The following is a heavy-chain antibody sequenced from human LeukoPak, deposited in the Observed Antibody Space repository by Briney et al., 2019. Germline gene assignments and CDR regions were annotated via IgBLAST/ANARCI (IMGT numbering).Heavy chain of an antibody. V-gene: IGHV3-23*01. CDR1: GFTFSSYA. Sequence: SGGSLRLSCAASGFTFSSYAMSWVRQAPGKGLEWVSAIGGSGGNTFYADSVKGRFTISRDNSKNTVFLQMNSLRAEDTAVYYCAKDNGWQQLVNYFDYWGQGSLVTVSS. CDR3: AKDNGWQQLVNYFDY. CDR2: IGGSGGNT. D-gene: IGHD6-13*01. J-gene: IGHJ4*02.